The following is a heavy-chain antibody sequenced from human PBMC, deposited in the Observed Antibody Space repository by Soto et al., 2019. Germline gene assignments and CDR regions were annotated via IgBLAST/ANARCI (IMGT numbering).Heavy chain of an antibody. D-gene: IGHD4-4*01. Sequence: QVRLVQSGPEVKTPGASVRVSCKSSGYTFGAYYIHWVRQAPGQGLEFMGGIIPTFGTTNYAHKFRGRVTITADESTGTAYMELSSLRSDDTAVYFCAGASDSTWYNWLDPWGPGTLVTVSS. CDR1: GYTFGAYY. CDR3: AGASDSTWYNWLDP. CDR2: IIPTFGTT. V-gene: IGHV1-69*01. J-gene: IGHJ5*02.